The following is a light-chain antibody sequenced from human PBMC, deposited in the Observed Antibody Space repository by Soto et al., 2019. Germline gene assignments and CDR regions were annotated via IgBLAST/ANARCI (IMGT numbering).Light chain of an antibody. CDR2: WAS. Sequence: DIVMTQSPDSLAVSLGERATINCKSSQIFLYSSNNKNYLAWYQQKPGQPPKLLIYWASTRESGVPDRFSGSGSGTDFTLTISSLQAEDVAVYYCQQYYSIPRTFGQGTKVDI. CDR1: QIFLYSSNNKNY. CDR3: QQYYSIPRT. J-gene: IGKJ1*01. V-gene: IGKV4-1*01.